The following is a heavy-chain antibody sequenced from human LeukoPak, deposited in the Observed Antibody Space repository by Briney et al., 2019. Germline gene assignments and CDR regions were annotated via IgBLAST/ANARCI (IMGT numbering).Heavy chain of an antibody. D-gene: IGHD3-22*01. CDR3: ARDDSRYYSADRYYYYYMDV. CDR1: GGTFSSYA. V-gene: IGHV1-69*05. CDR2: IIPIFGTA. Sequence: SVKVSCKASGGTFSSYAISWVRQAPGQGLEWMGGIIPIFGTANYAQKFQGRVTITTDESTSTAYMELSSLTSEDTAVYYCARDDSRYYSADRYYYYYMDVWGKGTTVTVSS. J-gene: IGHJ6*03.